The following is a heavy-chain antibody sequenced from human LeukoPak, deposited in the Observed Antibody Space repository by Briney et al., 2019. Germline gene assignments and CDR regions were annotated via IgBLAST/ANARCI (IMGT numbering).Heavy chain of an antibody. V-gene: IGHV3-23*01. CDR2: ISGSGGST. D-gene: IGHD3-9*01. CDR3: TTGAYDILTGYYHWYFDL. Sequence: PGGSLRLSCAASGFTFSSYAMSWVRQAPGKGLEWVSAISGSGGSTYYADSVKGRFTISRDNSKNTLYLQMNSLKAEDTAVYYCTTGAYDILTGYYHWYFDLWGRGTLVTVSS. J-gene: IGHJ2*01. CDR1: GFTFSSYA.